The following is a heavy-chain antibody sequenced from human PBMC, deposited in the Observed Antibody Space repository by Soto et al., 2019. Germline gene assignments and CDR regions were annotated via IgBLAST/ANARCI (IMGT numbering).Heavy chain of an antibody. D-gene: IGHD1-26*01. CDR1: GYTFTSYG. V-gene: IGHV1-18*01. CDR3: ARGGSVGALYGNWFDP. J-gene: IGHJ5*02. CDR2: IGAYNGNT. Sequence: GASVKVSCKASGYTFTSYGISWVRQAPGQGLEWMGWIGAYNGNTNYAQKLQGRVTMTTDTSTSTAYMELRSLRSDDTAVYYCARGGSVGALYGNWFDPWGQGTLVTVSS.